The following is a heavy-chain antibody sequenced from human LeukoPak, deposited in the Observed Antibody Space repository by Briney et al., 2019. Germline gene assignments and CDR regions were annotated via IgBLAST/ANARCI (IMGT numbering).Heavy chain of an antibody. J-gene: IGHJ4*02. V-gene: IGHV3-48*03. D-gene: IGHD3-10*01. CDR3: ASRDRTYYYGSGRVKDYFDY. CDR1: GFTFSSYE. Sequence: TGGSLRLSCAASGFTFSSYEMNWVRQAPGKGLEWVSYISSSGSTIYYADSVKGRFTISRDNAKNSLYLQMNSLRAEDTAVYYCASRDRTYYYGSGRVKDYFDYWGQGTLVTVSS. CDR2: ISSSGSTI.